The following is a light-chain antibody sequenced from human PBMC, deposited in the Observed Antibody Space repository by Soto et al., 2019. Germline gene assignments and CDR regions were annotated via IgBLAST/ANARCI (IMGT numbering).Light chain of an antibody. Sequence: SVLTQPASVSGSPGQSITISCTGTSNDVGGYNYVSWYQQHPGKAPKLMIYEVSNRPSGVSNRFSGSKSGNTASLTISGLQAEDEADYYCSSYTSSSTYVFGTGTKAPS. CDR3: SSYTSSSTYV. V-gene: IGLV2-14*01. CDR1: SNDVGGYNY. J-gene: IGLJ1*01. CDR2: EVS.